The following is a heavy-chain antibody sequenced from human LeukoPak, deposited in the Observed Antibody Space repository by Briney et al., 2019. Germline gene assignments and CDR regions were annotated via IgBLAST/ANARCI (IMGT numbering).Heavy chain of an antibody. J-gene: IGHJ4*02. CDR3: AKPYYGSGNYFGFNYYAFDY. CDR1: GFTFNYYA. Sequence: GGSLRLSCAASGFTFNYYAMTWVRQRPGKGLEWISSISGGGETIYYRDSMKGRFTVSRDNSKKTLFLQMNSLKAEDTAVYYCAKPYYGSGNYFGFNYYAFDYWGQGTLVTVSS. D-gene: IGHD3-10*01. CDR2: ISGGGETI. V-gene: IGHV3-23*01.